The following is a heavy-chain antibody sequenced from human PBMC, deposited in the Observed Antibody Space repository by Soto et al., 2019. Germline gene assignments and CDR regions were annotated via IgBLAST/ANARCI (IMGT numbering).Heavy chain of an antibody. D-gene: IGHD3-9*01. CDR2: IIPIFGTA. J-gene: IGHJ4*02. V-gene: IGHV1-69*13. Sequence: ASVKVSCKASGGTFSSYAISWVRQAPGQGLEWMGGIIPIFGTANYAQKFQGRVTITADESTSTAYMELSSLRSEDTAVYYCARNPLKLRYFAWPYYFDYWGTGTLVTVSS. CDR3: ARNPLKLRYFAWPYYFDY. CDR1: GGTFSSYA.